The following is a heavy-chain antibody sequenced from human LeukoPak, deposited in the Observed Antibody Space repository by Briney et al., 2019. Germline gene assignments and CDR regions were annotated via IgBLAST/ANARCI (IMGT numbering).Heavy chain of an antibody. J-gene: IGHJ5*02. CDR1: GGSVSSGSYY. CDR3: ARGPGKLYYDILTGYPTNWFDP. D-gene: IGHD3-9*01. V-gene: IGHV4-61*01. Sequence: PSETLSLTCTVSGGSVSSGSYYWSWIRQPTGKGLEWIGYIYYSGSTNYNPSLKSRVTISVDTSKNQFSLKLSSVTAADTAVYYCARGPGKLYYDILTGYPTNWFDPWGQGTLVTVSS. CDR2: IYYSGST.